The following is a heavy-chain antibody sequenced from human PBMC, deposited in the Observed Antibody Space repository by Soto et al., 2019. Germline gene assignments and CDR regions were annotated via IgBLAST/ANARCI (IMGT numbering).Heavy chain of an antibody. D-gene: IGHD3-9*01. Sequence: GRSQRPSCASSGFICRDWFMIWIRQAPGKGLEWISYISKDSGRATRYADSVKGRFTISRDNAKNSLFLQMNNLTVEDTAVYYCAGLGHFDLQYYFDYWGQGTLVTVSS. CDR3: AGLGHFDLQYYFDY. CDR1: GFICRDWF. CDR2: ISKDSGRAT. V-gene: IGHV3-11*01. J-gene: IGHJ4*02.